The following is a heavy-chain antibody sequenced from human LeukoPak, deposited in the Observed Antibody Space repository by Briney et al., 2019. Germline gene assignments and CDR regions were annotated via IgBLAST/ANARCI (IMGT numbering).Heavy chain of an antibody. V-gene: IGHV3-48*02. J-gene: IGHJ4*02. CDR1: GFTFSSYS. Sequence: GGSLRLSCAASGFTFSSYSMNWVRQAPGKGLEWVSYISSSSSTIYYADSVKGRFTISRDNAKNSLYLQMSSLRDEDTAVYYSARGTIRYGSPGYWGQGTLVTVSS. D-gene: IGHD5-18*01. CDR2: ISSSSSTI. CDR3: ARGTIRYGSPGY.